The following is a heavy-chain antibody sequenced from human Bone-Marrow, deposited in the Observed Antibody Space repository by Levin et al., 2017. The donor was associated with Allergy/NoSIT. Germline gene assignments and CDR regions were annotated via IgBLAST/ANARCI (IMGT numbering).Heavy chain of an antibody. CDR1: EYTFTNYY. V-gene: IGHV1-69-2*01. D-gene: IGHD5-18*01. CDR2: IDPEDGEP. J-gene: IGHJ5*02. Sequence: ASVKVSCKASEYTFTNYYIHWVQQAPGQGLEWMGLIDPEDGEPIYAERFQGRLTITADTSTDTAYMELSSLRSDDTAVYYCARGGVFTHGYKIDPWGQGTLVTVSS. CDR3: ARGGVFTHGYKIDP.